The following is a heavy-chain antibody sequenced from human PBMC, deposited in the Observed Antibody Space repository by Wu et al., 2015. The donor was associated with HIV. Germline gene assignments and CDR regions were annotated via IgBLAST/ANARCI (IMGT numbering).Heavy chain of an antibody. Sequence: QVQLVQSGAEVKKSGASVKLSCKAFGYTLTSYYMHWVRQAPGQGLEWMGIINPSGGSTSYAQKFQGRVTMTRDTSTSTVYMELSSLRSEDTAVYYCARERVDYDSSGYRAHRGHHFDYWGQGTLVTVXS. D-gene: IGHD3-22*01. V-gene: IGHV1-46*01. CDR2: INPSGGST. CDR1: GYTLTSYY. J-gene: IGHJ4*02. CDR3: ARERVDYDSSGYRAHRGHHFDY.